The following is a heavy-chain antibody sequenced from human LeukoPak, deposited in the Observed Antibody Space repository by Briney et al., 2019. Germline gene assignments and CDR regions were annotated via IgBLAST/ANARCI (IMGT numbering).Heavy chain of an antibody. Sequence: PGGSLRLSCTASGFTFRSYSMNWVRQAPGKGLEWVSHISGSTSTIYYADSVKGRFTISRDNARNSLYLQMISLRAEDTAVYYCARDRGESYSGSWYGHDYWGQGSLVTVSS. CDR2: ISGSTSTI. V-gene: IGHV3-48*04. D-gene: IGHD6-13*01. CDR3: ARDRGESYSGSWYGHDY. CDR1: GFTFRSYS. J-gene: IGHJ4*02.